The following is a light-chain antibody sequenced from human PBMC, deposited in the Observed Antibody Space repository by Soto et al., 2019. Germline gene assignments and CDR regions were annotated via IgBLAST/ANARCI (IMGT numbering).Light chain of an antibody. J-gene: IGLJ1*01. Sequence: QSVLTQPPSVSGAAGQRVTGSCTRGDSNIGSPYGVHWYQHLPGTAPKLLIYGNRNRPSGVPDRFSASKSDTSASLVITGLQAEDEADYFCQSYDSTLSGYVFGTGTKLTVL. CDR1: DSNIGSPYG. V-gene: IGLV1-40*01. CDR2: GNR. CDR3: QSYDSTLSGYV.